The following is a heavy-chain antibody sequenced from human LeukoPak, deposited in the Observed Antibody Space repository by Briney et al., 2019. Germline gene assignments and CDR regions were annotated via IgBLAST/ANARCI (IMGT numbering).Heavy chain of an antibody. V-gene: IGHV3-7*04. D-gene: IGHD2-15*01. J-gene: IGHJ4*02. CDR3: ARGDKFSGDY. CDR1: GFTFSTYW. CDR2: IHQDGNEK. Sequence: GGSLRLSCAASGFTFSTYWMSWVRQAPGKGLEWVANIHQDGNEKYYVDSVKGRFTISRDNAKNSLYLQMNSLRAVGTAVYYCARGDKFSGDYWGQGTLVTVSS.